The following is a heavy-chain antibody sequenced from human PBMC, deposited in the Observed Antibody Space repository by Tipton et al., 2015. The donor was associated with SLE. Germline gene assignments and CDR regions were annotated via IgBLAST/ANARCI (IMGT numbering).Heavy chain of an antibody. D-gene: IGHD2-21*01. CDR2: IFHSGTT. V-gene: IGHV4-30-2*01. CDR1: SDSSSSGEYS. CDR3: ASDCGHDCSPMEYFPH. Sequence: LRLSCTVSSDSSSSGEYSWSWIRQPPGKGLEWIGYIFHSGTTYYKPSLKTRLSMSVDKSKNQFSLNLSSVTAADTAVYYCASDCGHDCSPMEYFPHWGQGTLVTVSS. J-gene: IGHJ1*01.